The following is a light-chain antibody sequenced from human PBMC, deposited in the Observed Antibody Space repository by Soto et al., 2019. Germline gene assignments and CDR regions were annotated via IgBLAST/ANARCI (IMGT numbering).Light chain of an antibody. Sequence: EIVLTQSPGTLSLSPGERATISCRASQSVSSNYVAWYQQKPGQAPRLLIHGASNRATGIPDRFSGSGSGTDFTLTISRLEPEDFAVYYCQQYGNLPISFGQGTRLEIK. CDR1: QSVSSNY. CDR3: QQYGNLPIS. CDR2: GAS. J-gene: IGKJ5*01. V-gene: IGKV3-20*01.